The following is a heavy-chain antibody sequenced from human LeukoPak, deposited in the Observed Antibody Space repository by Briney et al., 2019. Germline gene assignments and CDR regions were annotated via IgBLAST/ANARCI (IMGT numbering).Heavy chain of an antibody. CDR1: GFTFSSYA. CDR3: AKGVVVAATVSDFDY. Sequence: PGGSLRLSCAASGFTFSSYAMSWVRQAPGKGLEWVSAISGSGGSTYYADSVKGRFTISRDNSKNTLYLQMNSLRAEDTAVYHCAKGVVVAATVSDFDYWGQGTLVTVSS. CDR2: ISGSGGST. J-gene: IGHJ4*02. V-gene: IGHV3-23*01. D-gene: IGHD2-15*01.